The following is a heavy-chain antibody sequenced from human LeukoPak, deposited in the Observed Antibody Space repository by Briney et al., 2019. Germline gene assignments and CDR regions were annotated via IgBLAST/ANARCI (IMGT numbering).Heavy chain of an antibody. V-gene: IGHV3-48*03. CDR2: ISNSGSTI. CDR3: AREGQYDSSGFDY. Sequence: GGSLRLSCAASGFTFSSHEMNWVRQAPGKGLEWVSYISNSGSTIYYADSVKGRFTISRDNAKNSLYLQMNSLRAEDTAVYYCAREGQYDSSGFDYWGQGTLVTVSS. D-gene: IGHD3-22*01. CDR1: GFTFSSHE. J-gene: IGHJ4*02.